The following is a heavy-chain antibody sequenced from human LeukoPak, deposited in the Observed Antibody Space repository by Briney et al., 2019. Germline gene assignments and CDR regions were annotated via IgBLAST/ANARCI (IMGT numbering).Heavy chain of an antibody. CDR1: GGSISSYY. D-gene: IGHD6-13*01. CDR2: IYYSGST. Sequence: PSETLSLTCTVSGGSISSYYWSWIRQPPGKGLEWIGYIYYSGSTNYNPSLKSRVTISVDTSKNQFSLKLSSVTAADTAVYYCARAGYSSSWYYYYGMDVWGQGTTVTVSS. V-gene: IGHV4-59*01. J-gene: IGHJ6*02. CDR3: ARAGYSSSWYYYYGMDV.